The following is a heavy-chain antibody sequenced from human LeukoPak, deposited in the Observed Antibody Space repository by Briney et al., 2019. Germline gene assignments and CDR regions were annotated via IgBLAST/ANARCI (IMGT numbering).Heavy chain of an antibody. J-gene: IGHJ4*02. CDR1: GGSISSYY. Sequence: SETLSLTCTVSGGSISSYYWSWIRQPPGKGLEWIGYIYYSGSTYYNPSLKSRVTISVDTSKNQFSLKLSSVTAADTAVYYCARATTYDSSGYYYYLFDYWGQGTLVTVSS. CDR3: ARATTYDSSGYYYYLFDY. D-gene: IGHD3-22*01. CDR2: IYYSGST. V-gene: IGHV4-59*12.